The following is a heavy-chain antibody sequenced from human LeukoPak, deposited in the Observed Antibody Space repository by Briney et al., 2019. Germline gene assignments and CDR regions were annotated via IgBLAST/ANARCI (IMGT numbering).Heavy chain of an antibody. Sequence: GGSLRLSCAASGFIVSSNYMSWVRQAPGKGLEWVSVIYSGGATYYADSVKGRFTTSRDNSKNMLYLQMNSLRAEDTAVYYCARGPIVGPTKGFDPWGQGTLVTVSS. CDR2: IYSGGAT. D-gene: IGHD1-26*01. J-gene: IGHJ5*02. V-gene: IGHV3-53*01. CDR1: GFIVSSNY. CDR3: ARGPIVGPTKGFDP.